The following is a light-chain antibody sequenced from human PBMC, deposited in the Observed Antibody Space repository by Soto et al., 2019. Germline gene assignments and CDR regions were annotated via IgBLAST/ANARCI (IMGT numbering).Light chain of an antibody. CDR2: GAS. V-gene: IGKV3-20*01. Sequence: ETVWTQSPGTLSLSPGERATLSGRASQSVWGSLLAWYQHKPGQTPRRLIYGASSRDTGIPDRFSGSGSGTDFTLTISRLEPEDFAVYYCQQYGSPWTFGQGTKVEIK. J-gene: IGKJ1*01. CDR3: QQYGSPWT. CDR1: QSVWGSL.